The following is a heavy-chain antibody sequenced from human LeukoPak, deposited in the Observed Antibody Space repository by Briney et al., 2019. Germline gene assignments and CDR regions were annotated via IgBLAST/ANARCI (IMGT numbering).Heavy chain of an antibody. D-gene: IGHD3-10*01. V-gene: IGHV3-73*01. Sequence: QPGGSLKLSCAASGFTFSGSAMHWVRQASGKGLEWVGRIRSKANSYATAYAASVKGRFTISRDDSKNTAYLQMNSLKTEDTAVYYCTRPSVLLWFGESLYGMDVWGQGTTVTVSS. CDR2: IRSKANSYAT. CDR1: GFTFSGSA. CDR3: TRPSVLLWFGESLYGMDV. J-gene: IGHJ6*02.